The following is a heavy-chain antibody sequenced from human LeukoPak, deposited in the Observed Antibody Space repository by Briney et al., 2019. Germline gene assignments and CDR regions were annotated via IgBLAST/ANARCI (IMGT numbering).Heavy chain of an antibody. V-gene: IGHV1-8*01. D-gene: IGHD2-2*01. CDR2: MNPNSGNT. CDR1: GYTFTSYD. CDR3: ARFCGSTSWHSGYYYGIDV. Sequence: ASVKVSCTASGYTFTSYDINWVRQATGQGLEWMGWMNPNSGNTGYAQKFQGRVTMTRNTSISTAYMELSSLRSEDTAVYYCARFCGSTSWHSGYYYGIDVWGQGTTVTVSS. J-gene: IGHJ6*02.